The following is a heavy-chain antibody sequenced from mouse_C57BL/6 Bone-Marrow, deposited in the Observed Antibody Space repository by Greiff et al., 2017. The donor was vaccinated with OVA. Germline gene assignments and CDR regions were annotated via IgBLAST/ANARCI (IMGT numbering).Heavy chain of an antibody. D-gene: IGHD1-1*01. V-gene: IGHV1-69*01. Sequence: QVQLQQPGAELVMPGASVKLSCKASGYTFTSYWMHWVKQRPGQGLEWIGEIDPSDSYTNYNQKFKGKSTLTVDKSSSTAYMQLSSLTSEDSAVYYCARVGSSYCFDYWGQGTTLTVSS. CDR1: GYTFTSYW. J-gene: IGHJ2*01. CDR2: IDPSDSYT. CDR3: ARVGSSYCFDY.